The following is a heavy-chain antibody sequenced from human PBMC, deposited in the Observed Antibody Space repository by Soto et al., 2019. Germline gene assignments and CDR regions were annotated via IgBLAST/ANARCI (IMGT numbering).Heavy chain of an antibody. CDR1: GGSISSYY. Sequence: SETLSLTCTVSGGSISSYYWSWIRQPPGKGLEWIGYIYYSGSTNYNPSLKSRVTISVDTSKNQFSLKLSSVTAADTAVYYCARECCTNGVCYPNWFDPWGQGTLVTVSS. J-gene: IGHJ5*02. D-gene: IGHD2-8*01. CDR3: ARECCTNGVCYPNWFDP. CDR2: IYYSGST. V-gene: IGHV4-59*01.